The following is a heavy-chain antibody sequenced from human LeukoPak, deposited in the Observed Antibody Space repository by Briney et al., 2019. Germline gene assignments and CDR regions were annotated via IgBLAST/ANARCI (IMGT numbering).Heavy chain of an antibody. CDR3: AKEQRKLSHYYYYYGMDV. J-gene: IGHJ6*02. D-gene: IGHD1-1*01. CDR1: GFTFSSYG. Sequence: GGSLRLSCAASGFTFSSYGMPWVRQAPGKGLEWVAVISYDGSNKYYADSVKGRFTISRDNSKNTLYLQMNSLRAEDTAVYYCAKEQRKLSHYYYYYGMDVWGQGTTVTVSS. V-gene: IGHV3-30*18. CDR2: ISYDGSNK.